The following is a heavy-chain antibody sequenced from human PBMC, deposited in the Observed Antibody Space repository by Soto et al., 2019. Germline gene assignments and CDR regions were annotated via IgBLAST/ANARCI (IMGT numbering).Heavy chain of an antibody. D-gene: IGHD1-26*01. V-gene: IGHV1-58*01. CDR3: AADNAGATIRSYYGMEV. J-gene: IGHJ6*01. CDR2: IVVGSGNT. CDR1: GFTFTSSA. Sequence: SVKVSCKASGFTFTSSAVQWVRQALEQRLEWIGWIVVGSGNTNYAQKFQERVTITRDMSTSTAYMELSSLRSEDTAVYYCAADNAGATIRSYYGMEVWGQGTTVTVSS.